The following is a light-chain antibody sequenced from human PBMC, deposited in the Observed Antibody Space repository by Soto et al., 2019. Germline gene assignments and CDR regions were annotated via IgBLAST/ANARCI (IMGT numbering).Light chain of an antibody. Sequence: EVVLTQSPATLSLSPGERATVSCRSSQSVYNYLDWFQQKPGQAPRLLIYDASNRATGIPARFSGSGSGTDFTLTISSLEPEDFAVYYCQQRSNWPPITFGQGTRLEIK. CDR1: QSVYNY. V-gene: IGKV3-11*01. CDR3: QQRSNWPPIT. J-gene: IGKJ5*01. CDR2: DAS.